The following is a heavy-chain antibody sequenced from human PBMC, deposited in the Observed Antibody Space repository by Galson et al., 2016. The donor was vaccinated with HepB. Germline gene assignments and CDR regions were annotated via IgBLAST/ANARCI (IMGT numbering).Heavy chain of an antibody. D-gene: IGHD3-16*01. CDR2: IKEDGSEK. J-gene: IGHJ4*02. V-gene: IGHV3-7*04. CDR3: TRDIAAFGGVME. Sequence: SLRLSCAGSGFTLSRYWMSWVRQAQGKGLERVANIKEDGSEKKYVDSVKGRFTISRDNAKNSVYLQMNSLRAEDTAVYYCTRDIAAFGGVMEWGQGTLVTISS. CDR1: GFTLSRYW.